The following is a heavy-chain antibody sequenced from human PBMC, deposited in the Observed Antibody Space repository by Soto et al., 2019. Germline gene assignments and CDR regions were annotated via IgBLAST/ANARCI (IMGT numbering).Heavy chain of an antibody. J-gene: IGHJ4*02. D-gene: IGHD3-10*01. V-gene: IGHV4-39*01. CDR3: ARPYGSGSYSDY. CDR2: IYYSGST. Sequence: SETLSLTCTVSGGSISSSSYYWGWIRQPPGKGLEWIGSIYYSGSTYYNPSLKSRVTISVDTSKNQFSLKLSSVTAADTAVYYCARPYGSGSYSDYWGQGTLVTVSS. CDR1: GGSISSSSYY.